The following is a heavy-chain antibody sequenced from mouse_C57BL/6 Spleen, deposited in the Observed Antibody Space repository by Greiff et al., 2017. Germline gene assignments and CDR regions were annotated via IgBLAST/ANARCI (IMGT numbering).Heavy chain of an antibody. J-gene: IGHJ4*01. D-gene: IGHD2-4*01. CDR1: GFTFSSYG. Sequence: EVKLMESGGDLVKPGGSLKLSCAASGFTFSSYGMPWVRQAPDKRLEWVATISSGGSYTYYPDSVKGRFTISRDNAKNTLYLQMSSLKSEDTAMYYGERHWYDCDGSESMYDWGQGTSGTVSS. CDR3: ERHWYDCDGSESMYD. V-gene: IGHV5-6*01. CDR2: ISSGGSYT.